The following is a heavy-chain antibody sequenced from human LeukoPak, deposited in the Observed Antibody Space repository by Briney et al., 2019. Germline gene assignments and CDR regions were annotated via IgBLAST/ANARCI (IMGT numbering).Heavy chain of an antibody. D-gene: IGHD6-13*01. J-gene: IGHJ4*02. CDR2: IYYSGST. V-gene: IGHV4-39*01. CDR3: ACYLGIAAAGNDFDY. CDR1: GGSISSSSYY. Sequence: PSETLSLTCTVSGGSISSSSYYWGWIRQPPGKGLEWIGSIYYSGSTYYNPSLKSRVTISVDTSKNQFSLKLSSVTAADTAVYYCACYLGIAAAGNDFDYWGQGTLVTVSS.